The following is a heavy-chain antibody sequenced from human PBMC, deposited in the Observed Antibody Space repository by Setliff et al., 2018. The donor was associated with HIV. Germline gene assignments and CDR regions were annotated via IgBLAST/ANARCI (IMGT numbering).Heavy chain of an antibody. Sequence: ASETLSLTCAVYGGSFSGYYWSWIRQPPGKGLEWIGEINHSGSTNYNPSLKSRVTISVDTSKNQFSLKLSSVTAADTAVYYCARQDYYYDGSGYYRWWEPFSWYFDLWGRGTLVTVSS. D-gene: IGHD3-22*01. CDR3: ARQDYYYDGSGYYRWWEPFSWYFDL. J-gene: IGHJ2*01. V-gene: IGHV4-34*01. CDR2: INHSGST. CDR1: GGSFSGYY.